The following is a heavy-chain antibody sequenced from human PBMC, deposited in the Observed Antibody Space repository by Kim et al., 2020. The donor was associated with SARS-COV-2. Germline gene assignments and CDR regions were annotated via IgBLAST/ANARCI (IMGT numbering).Heavy chain of an antibody. V-gene: IGHV1-18*01. D-gene: IGHD2-2*01. CDR1: GYTFTSYG. CDR3: ARAGASIVVVPAAPTAFDI. Sequence: ASVNVSCKASGYTFTSYGISWVRQAPGQGLEWMGWISAYNGNTNYAQKLQGRVTMTTDTSTSTAYMELRSLRSDDTAVYYCARAGASIVVVPAAPTAFDIWGQGTMVTVSS. J-gene: IGHJ3*02. CDR2: ISAYNGNT.